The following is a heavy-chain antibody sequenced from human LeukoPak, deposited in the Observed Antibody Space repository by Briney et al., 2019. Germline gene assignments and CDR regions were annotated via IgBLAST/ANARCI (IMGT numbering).Heavy chain of an antibody. V-gene: IGHV4-39*01. D-gene: IGHD2-15*01. CDR2: MYYSGST. Sequence: ASETLSLTCTVFGGSISSSSYHWGWIRQPPGKGLEWIGIMYYSGSTYYNPSLKSRVTLSVDTSKNQFSLKMSSVSAADTALYYCARLYGSTLYFDYWGQGTLVTVSS. J-gene: IGHJ4*02. CDR1: GGSISSSSYH. CDR3: ARLYGSTLYFDY.